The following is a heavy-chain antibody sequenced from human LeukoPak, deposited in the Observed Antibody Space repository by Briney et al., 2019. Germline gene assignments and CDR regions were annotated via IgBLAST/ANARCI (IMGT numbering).Heavy chain of an antibody. CDR3: ASQAGLGKGSFDY. CDR2: IYSGGST. D-gene: IGHD5/OR15-5a*01. J-gene: IGHJ4*02. CDR1: GFIVSTNY. Sequence: GRSLRLSCAASGFIVSTNYMSWVRQAPGKGLEWVSVIYSGGSTYYADSVKGRFTISRDKSKNTLFLQMVSLRAEDTAVYYCASQAGLGKGSFDYWGQGTLVTVSS. V-gene: IGHV3-53*01.